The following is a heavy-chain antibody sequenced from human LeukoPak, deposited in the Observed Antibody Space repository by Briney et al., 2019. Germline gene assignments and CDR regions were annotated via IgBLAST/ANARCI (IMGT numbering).Heavy chain of an antibody. CDR1: GFTFSNYW. V-gene: IGHV3-74*01. Sequence: GGSLRLSCAASGFTFSNYWMHWVRHAPGKGLVWVSRINSDGSSTIYADSVKGRFTISRDNAKNTLYLQLKSLRAEDTAVYYCARGGFCSGGSCPVDYYYYMDVWGKGTTVTVSS. CDR2: INSDGSST. D-gene: IGHD2-15*01. CDR3: ARGGFCSGGSCPVDYYYYMDV. J-gene: IGHJ6*03.